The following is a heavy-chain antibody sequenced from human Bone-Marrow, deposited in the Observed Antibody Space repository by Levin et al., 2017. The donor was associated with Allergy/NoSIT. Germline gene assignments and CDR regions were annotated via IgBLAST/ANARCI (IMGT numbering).Heavy chain of an antibody. V-gene: IGHV3-30-3*01. D-gene: IGHD3-16*01. J-gene: IGHJ4*02. CDR2: ISYDGNKK. CDR3: VRDRDVMVPPSVYDSDFDY. Sequence: QAGGSLRLSCAASGFTFRNYAMHWVRQSPGKGLEWVTIISYDGNKKYYADSVRGRFTISRDNSKGTLYLQMDSLRAEDTAVYYCVRDRDVMVPPSVYDSDFDYWGQGTLVTVSS. CDR1: GFTFRNYA.